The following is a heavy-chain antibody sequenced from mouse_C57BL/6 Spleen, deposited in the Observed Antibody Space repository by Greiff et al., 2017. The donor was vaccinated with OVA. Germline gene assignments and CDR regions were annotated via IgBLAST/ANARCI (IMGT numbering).Heavy chain of an antibody. J-gene: IGHJ2*01. Sequence: EVQLQQSGPVLVKPGASVKMSCKASGYTFTDYYMNWVKQSHGKSLEWIGVINPYNGGTSYNQKFKGKATLTVDKSSSTAYMELNSLTSEDSAVYYCARAEHSNLYYFDDWGKGTTLTVSS. V-gene: IGHV1-19*01. CDR2: INPYNGGT. CDR1: GYTFTDYY. CDR3: ARAEHSNLYYFDD. D-gene: IGHD2-5*01.